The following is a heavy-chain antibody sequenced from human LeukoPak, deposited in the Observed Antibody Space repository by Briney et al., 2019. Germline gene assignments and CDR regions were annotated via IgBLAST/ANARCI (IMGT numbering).Heavy chain of an antibody. CDR3: ARSPDPEDYYYYMDV. CDR1: GYTFTDYY. D-gene: IGHD1-14*01. Sequence: ASVKVSCKASGYTFTDYYLHWVRQAPGQGLEWMGGIIPIFGTANYAQKFQGRVTITADKSTSTAYMELSSLRSEDTAVYYCARSPDPEDYYYYMDVWGKGTTVTVSS. CDR2: IIPIFGTA. J-gene: IGHJ6*03. V-gene: IGHV1-69*06.